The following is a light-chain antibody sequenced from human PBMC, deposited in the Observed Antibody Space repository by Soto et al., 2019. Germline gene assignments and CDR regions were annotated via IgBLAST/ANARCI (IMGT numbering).Light chain of an antibody. CDR2: KAS. V-gene: IGKV1-5*03. CDR3: QQYDSYPLT. CDR1: QSISSW. J-gene: IGKJ4*01. Sequence: DIQMTQSPSTLSASVEDRVTITCRASQSISSWLAWYQQKPGKAPNLLIYKASSLESGVPSRFSGSGSGTEFTLTISSLQPDDFATYYGQQYDSYPLTFGGGTKVEIK.